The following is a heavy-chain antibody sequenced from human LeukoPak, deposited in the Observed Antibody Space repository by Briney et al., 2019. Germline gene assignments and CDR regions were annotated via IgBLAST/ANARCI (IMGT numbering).Heavy chain of an antibody. J-gene: IGHJ4*02. D-gene: IGHD1-26*01. Sequence: PGGSLRLSCAASGFTFSDYWMNWVRQAPGKGLEWVASIKQDGSEKYYVDSVKGRFTISRDNAKNSLYLQMNSLRAEDTAVYYCARDRTSIVGSLDYWGQGTLVTVSS. CDR2: IKQDGSEK. V-gene: IGHV3-7*05. CDR1: GFTFSDYW. CDR3: ARDRTSIVGSLDY.